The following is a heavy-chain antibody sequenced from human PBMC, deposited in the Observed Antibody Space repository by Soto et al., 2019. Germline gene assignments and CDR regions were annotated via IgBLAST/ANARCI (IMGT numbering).Heavy chain of an antibody. V-gene: IGHV5-51*01. CDR3: ARPPPLGYCSGGSCPTVGSDAFDI. D-gene: IGHD2-15*01. CDR2: IYPGDSDT. Sequence: GESLKISCKGSGYSFTSYWIGWVRQMPGKGLEWMGIIYPGDSDTRYSPSFQGQVTISADKSISTAYLQWSSLKASDTAMYYCARPPPLGYCSGGSCPTVGSDAFDIWGQGTMVTVSS. CDR1: GYSFTSYW. J-gene: IGHJ3*02.